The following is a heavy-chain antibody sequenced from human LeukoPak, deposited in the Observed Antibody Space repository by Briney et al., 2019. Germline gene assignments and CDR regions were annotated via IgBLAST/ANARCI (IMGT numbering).Heavy chain of an antibody. D-gene: IGHD3-22*01. CDR1: GGSISSYY. V-gene: IGHV4-59*12. CDR2: IYYSGST. Sequence: SETLSLTCTVSGGSISSYYWSWIRQPPGKGLEWIGYIYYSGSTNYNPSLKSRVTISVDTSKNQFSLRMNSVTAADTAVYYCARDSSGYHDAFDIWGQGTMVTVSS. CDR3: ARDSSGYHDAFDI. J-gene: IGHJ3*02.